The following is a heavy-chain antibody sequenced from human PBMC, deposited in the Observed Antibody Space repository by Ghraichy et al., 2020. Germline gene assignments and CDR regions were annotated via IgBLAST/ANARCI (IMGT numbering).Heavy chain of an antibody. CDR1: GGSISSSSYY. V-gene: IGHV4-39*01. J-gene: IGHJ5*02. Sequence: SETLSLTCTVSGGSISSSSYYWGWIRQPPGKGLEWIGSIYYSGSTYYNPSLKSRVTISVDTSKNQFSLKLSSVTAADTAVYYCARILQYQLLWWFDPWGQGTLVTVSS. D-gene: IGHD2-2*01. CDR2: IYYSGST. CDR3: ARILQYQLLWWFDP.